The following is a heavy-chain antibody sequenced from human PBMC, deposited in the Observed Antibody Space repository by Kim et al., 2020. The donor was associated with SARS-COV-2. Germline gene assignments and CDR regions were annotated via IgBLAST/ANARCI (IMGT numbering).Heavy chain of an antibody. CDR1: GYTFTSHA. CDR3: ARITVADTRSRPYYYYLDV. D-gene: IGHD6-19*01. Sequence: ASVKVSCKASGYTFTSHAIHWVRQAPGQRLEWMGWIIPGNGDTQYSRGFQGRVTFSRDTSASTAYMELSSLRSEDTAVYYCARITVADTRSRPYYYYLDVWGNGTTVTVSS. CDR2: IIPGNGDT. J-gene: IGHJ6*03. V-gene: IGHV1-3*01.